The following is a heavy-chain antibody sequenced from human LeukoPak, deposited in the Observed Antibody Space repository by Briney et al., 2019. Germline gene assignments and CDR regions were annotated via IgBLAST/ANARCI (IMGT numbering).Heavy chain of an antibody. J-gene: IGHJ3*02. CDR3: ARQKAGTDGAFDI. CDR2: IYTRGGT. D-gene: IGHD6-19*01. V-gene: IGHV4-61*02. CDR1: SGSISSGSYY. Sequence: KPSETLSLTCTVSSGSISSGSYYWSWIRQPAGKGLEFIGRIYTRGGTNYNPSLKSRVTISIDTSKNQFSLEVTSVSAADTAVYYCARQKAGTDGAFDIWGQGTMVTVSS.